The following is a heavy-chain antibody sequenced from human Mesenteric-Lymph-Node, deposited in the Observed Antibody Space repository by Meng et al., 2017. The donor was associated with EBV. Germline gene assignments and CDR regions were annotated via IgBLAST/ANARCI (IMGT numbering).Heavy chain of an antibody. Sequence: HAHRVQSEGEETKRGAPVKVPCKASGYTFTNYGITWVRQAPGQGLEWMGWINAYNGDTNYAQTLQGRVTMTTDTSTSTAYMELRSLRSDDTAVYYCARVEVGITSGDYWGQGTLVTASS. CDR3: ARVEVGITSGDY. CDR2: INAYNGDT. V-gene: IGHV1-18*01. CDR1: GYTFTNYG. J-gene: IGHJ4*02. D-gene: IGHD1-26*01.